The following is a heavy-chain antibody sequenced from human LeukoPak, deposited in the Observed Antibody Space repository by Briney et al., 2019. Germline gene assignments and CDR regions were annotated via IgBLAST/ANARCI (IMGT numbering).Heavy chain of an antibody. CDR3: ARLSVVGIHWFDP. CDR1: GGSISSSSYY. V-gene: IGHV4-39*01. Sequence: PETLSLTCTVSGGSISSSSYYWGWIRQPPGKGLEWIGSIYYSGSTYYNPSLKSRVTISVDTSKNQFSLKLSSVTAADTAVYYCARLSVVGIHWFDPWGQGTLVTVSS. D-gene: IGHD1-26*01. CDR2: IYYSGST. J-gene: IGHJ5*02.